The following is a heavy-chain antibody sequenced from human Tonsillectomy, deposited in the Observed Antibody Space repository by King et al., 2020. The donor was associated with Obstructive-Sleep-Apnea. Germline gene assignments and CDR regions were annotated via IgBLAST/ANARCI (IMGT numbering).Heavy chain of an antibody. CDR3: ARAGFWSGYYNYFDY. CDR2: IYYSGNT. V-gene: IGHV4-39*07. J-gene: IGHJ4*02. Sequence: PLQESGPRLVKPSETLSLTCTVSGGSISSSSYYWGWIRQPPGQGLEWIGNIYYSGNTYYNPSLKSRVTISVDTSKNQFSLKLSSVTAADTAVYYCARAGFWSGYYNYFDYWGQGTLVTVSS. CDR1: GGSISSSSYY. D-gene: IGHD3-3*01.